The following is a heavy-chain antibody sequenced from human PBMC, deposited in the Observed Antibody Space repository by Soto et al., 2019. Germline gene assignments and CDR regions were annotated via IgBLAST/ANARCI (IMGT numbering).Heavy chain of an antibody. Sequence: PGGSLRLSCAASGFTFSSYAMSWVRQAPGKGLEWVSAISGSGGSTYYADSVKGRFTISRDNSKNTLYLQMNSLRAEDTAVYYCAKDGMVRGVIITPLSVEFYYGMDVWGQGTTVTVSS. J-gene: IGHJ6*02. D-gene: IGHD3-10*01. CDR1: GFTFSSYA. V-gene: IGHV3-23*01. CDR3: AKDGMVRGVIITPLSVEFYYGMDV. CDR2: ISGSGGST.